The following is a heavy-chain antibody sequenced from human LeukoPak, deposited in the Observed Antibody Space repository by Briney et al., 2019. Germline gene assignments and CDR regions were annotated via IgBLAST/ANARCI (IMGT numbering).Heavy chain of an antibody. CDR1: GGSFSGYY. Sequence: SETLSLTCAVYGGSFSGYYWSWIRQPPGKGLEWIGEINHSGSTNYNPSLKSRVTISVDTSKNQFSLKLSSVTAADTAVYYCARAAPRGLRYLDPPFDYWGQGTLVTVSS. CDR2: INHSGST. CDR3: ARAAPRGLRYLDPPFDY. V-gene: IGHV4-34*01. D-gene: IGHD3-9*01. J-gene: IGHJ4*02.